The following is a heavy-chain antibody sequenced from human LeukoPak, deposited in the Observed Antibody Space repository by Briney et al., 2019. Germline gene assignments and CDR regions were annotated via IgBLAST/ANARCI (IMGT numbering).Heavy chain of an antibody. Sequence: ASVKVSCKASGYTFTSYDINWVRQATGQGLEWMGWMNPNSGNTGYAQKFQGRVTMTRNTSISTAYMELSSLRSEDTAVYYCARIKGQGLRWSYIPDYWGQGTLVTVSS. CDR2: MNPNSGNT. D-gene: IGHD4-23*01. V-gene: IGHV1-8*01. CDR1: GYTFTSYD. J-gene: IGHJ4*02. CDR3: ARIKGQGLRWSYIPDY.